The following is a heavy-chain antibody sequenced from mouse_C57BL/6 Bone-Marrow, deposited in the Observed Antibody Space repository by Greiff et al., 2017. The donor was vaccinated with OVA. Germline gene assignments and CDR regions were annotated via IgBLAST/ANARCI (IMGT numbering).Heavy chain of an antibody. CDR1: GFTFSDYG. Sequence: EVQGVESGGGLVKPGGSLKLSCAASGFTFSDYGMHWVRQAPEPGLEWVAYISSGSSTIYYADTVKGRFTISRDNAKNTLFLQMTSLRSEDTAMYYCARPTVVARFDVWGTGTTVTVSS. CDR2: ISSGSSTI. CDR3: ARPTVVARFDV. J-gene: IGHJ1*03. D-gene: IGHD1-1*01. V-gene: IGHV5-17*01.